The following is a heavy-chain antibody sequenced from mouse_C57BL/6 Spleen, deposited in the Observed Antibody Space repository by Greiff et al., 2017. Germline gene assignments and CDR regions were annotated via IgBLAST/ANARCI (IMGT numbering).Heavy chain of an antibody. Sequence: QVQLKQSGAELVRPGTSVKVSCKASGYAFTNYLIEWVKQRPGQGLEWIGVINPGSGGTNYNEKFKGKATLTADKSSSTAYMQLSSLTSEDSAVYFCARSDYYGSSYGSYFDVWGTGTTVTVSS. CDR1: GYAFTNYL. D-gene: IGHD1-1*01. CDR3: ARSDYYGSSYGSYFDV. J-gene: IGHJ1*03. V-gene: IGHV1-54*01. CDR2: INPGSGGT.